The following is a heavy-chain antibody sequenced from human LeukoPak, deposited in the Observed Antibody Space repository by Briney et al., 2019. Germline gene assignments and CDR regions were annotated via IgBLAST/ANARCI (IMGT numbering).Heavy chain of an antibody. Sequence: ASVKVSCKASGYTFTNYGISWVRQAPGQGLEWMGWISPYNGNTNYAQKFQGRVTMTTDTSTSTAYMELRSLRSDDTAVYYCARGLYSRLTRRDYFDYWGQGTLVTVSS. CDR1: GYTFTNYG. D-gene: IGHD4/OR15-4a*01. J-gene: IGHJ4*02. CDR3: ARGLYSRLTRRDYFDY. CDR2: ISPYNGNT. V-gene: IGHV1-18*01.